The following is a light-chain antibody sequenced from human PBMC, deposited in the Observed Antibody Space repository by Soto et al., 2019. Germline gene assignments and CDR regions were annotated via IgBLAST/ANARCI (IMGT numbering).Light chain of an antibody. V-gene: IGLV2-14*01. CDR2: EVS. CDR1: SSDVGGYNY. CDR3: SSYTSSSTNV. Sequence: QSVLTQPASVSGSPGHSITISCTGTSSDVGGYNYVSWYQQHPGKAPKLMIYEVSNRPSGVSNRFSGSKSGNTASLTISGLQAEGEADYYCSSYTSSSTNVFGTGTKVTVL. J-gene: IGLJ1*01.